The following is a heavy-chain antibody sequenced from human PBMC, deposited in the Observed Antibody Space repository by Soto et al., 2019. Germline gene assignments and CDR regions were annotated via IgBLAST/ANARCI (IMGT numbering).Heavy chain of an antibody. J-gene: IGHJ6*02. Sequence: QVQLVQSGAEVKKPGASAKVSCKASGYTFNTYDIHWVRQAPGQSLEWMGWINAANGYTTYSQKFQGRVTITRDTSANTIYMDLSSLRYEGTAVYYCARTQRHCNSTWCPGDYYYGMDVWGLGTTVTVSS. V-gene: IGHV1-3*01. D-gene: IGHD2-2*01. CDR3: ARTQRHCNSTWCPGDYYYGMDV. CDR1: GYTFNTYD. CDR2: INAANGYT.